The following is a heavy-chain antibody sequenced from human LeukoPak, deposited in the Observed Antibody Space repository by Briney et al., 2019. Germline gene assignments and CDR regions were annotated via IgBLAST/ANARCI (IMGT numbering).Heavy chain of an antibody. CDR3: VRRGGRFDT. J-gene: IGHJ5*02. V-gene: IGHV4-4*09. CDR2: IYTSGST. CDR1: GGSISSYY. Sequence: SETLSLTCTVSGGSISSYYWSWIRQPPGKGLEWIGYIYTSGSTNYNPSLKSRVTISVDTSKNQFSLKLSSVTAADTAVYYCVRRGGRFDTWGQGTLVTVSS.